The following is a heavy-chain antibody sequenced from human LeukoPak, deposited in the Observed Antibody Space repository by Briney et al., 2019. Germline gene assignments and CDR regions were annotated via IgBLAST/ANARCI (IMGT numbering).Heavy chain of an antibody. CDR2: ISSNGGST. Sequence: GGSLRLCCSASGFTFSSYAMHWVRQAPGKGLEYVSAISSNGGSTYYADSVKGRFTISRDNSKNTLYLQMSSLRAEDTAVYYCVKSDIVATSDFDYWGQGTLVTVSS. J-gene: IGHJ4*02. V-gene: IGHV3-64D*09. CDR1: GFTFSSYA. D-gene: IGHD5-12*01. CDR3: VKSDIVATSDFDY.